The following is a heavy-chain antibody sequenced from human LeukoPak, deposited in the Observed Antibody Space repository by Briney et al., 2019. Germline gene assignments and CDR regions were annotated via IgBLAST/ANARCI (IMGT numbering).Heavy chain of an antibody. CDR3: AKARGIGQTYYFDY. J-gene: IGHJ4*02. Sequence: PGGSLRLSCAASGFTFSTYDMHWVRQPTGKGLEWVSAIGTAGDTYYPGSVKGRFTISRENAKNSLYLQMNSLRAEDTAVYYCAKARGIGQTYYFDYWGQGTLVTVSS. CDR1: GFTFSTYD. CDR2: IGTAGDT. V-gene: IGHV3-13*01. D-gene: IGHD3-16*01.